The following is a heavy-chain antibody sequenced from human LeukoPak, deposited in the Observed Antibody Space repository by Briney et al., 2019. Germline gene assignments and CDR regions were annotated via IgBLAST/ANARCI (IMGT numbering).Heavy chain of an antibody. V-gene: IGHV1-2*02. CDR3: ARRFTTIAAAGTSLSY. CDR1: GYTFTGYY. Sequence: GASVKVSCEASGYTFTGYYMHWVRQAPGQGLEWMGWINPNSGGTHYAQKFQGRVTMTRDTSISTAYMDLSRLRSDDTAVYYCARRFTTIAAAGTSLSYWGQGTLVTVSS. CDR2: INPNSGGT. J-gene: IGHJ4*02. D-gene: IGHD6-13*01.